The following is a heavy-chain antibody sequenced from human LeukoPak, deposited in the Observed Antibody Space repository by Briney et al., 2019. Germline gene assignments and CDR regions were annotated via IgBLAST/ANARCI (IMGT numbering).Heavy chain of an antibody. J-gene: IGHJ6*02. D-gene: IGHD2-15*01. Sequence: RESGPTLVNPTQTLTLTCTFSGFSLSTSGMCVSWIRQPPGKALEWLARTDWDDDKYYSTSLKTRLTISKDTSKNQVVLTMTNMDPVDTATYYCARVAVVVVAATQDYYYGMDVWGQGTTVTVSS. CDR3: ARVAVVVVAATQDYYYGMDV. V-gene: IGHV2-70*11. CDR2: TDWDDDK. CDR1: GFSLSTSGMC.